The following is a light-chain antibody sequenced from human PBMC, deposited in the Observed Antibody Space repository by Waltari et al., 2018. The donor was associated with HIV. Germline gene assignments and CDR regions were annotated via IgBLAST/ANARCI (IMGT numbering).Light chain of an antibody. V-gene: IGLV1-47*01. CDR2: KDT. CDR1: SSNIENDN. J-gene: IGLJ1*01. CDR3: VGWDSRLSGYV. Sequence: QSVLTQPPSASGTPGQRVTISCSGSSSNIENDNVYWYQQLTGAAPRLLIYKDTPRPPGGPARFPGSKSGTSASLAISGLRSEDEADYYCVGWDSRLSGYVFGSGTKVTVL.